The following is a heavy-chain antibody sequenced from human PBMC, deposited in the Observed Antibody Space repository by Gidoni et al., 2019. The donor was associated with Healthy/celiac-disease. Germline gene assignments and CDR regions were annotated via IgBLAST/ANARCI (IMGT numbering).Heavy chain of an antibody. CDR1: GYTFTSYG. J-gene: IGHJ6*02. CDR2: ISAYNGNT. Sequence: QVQLVQSGAEVHQPGASVKVSCKASGYTFTSYGISWVRHAPGQGLEWMGWISAYNGNTNYAQKLQGRVTMTTDTSTSIAYMELRSLRSDDTAVYYCARDGECSSTSCYLSTVYYYYGMDVWGQGTTVTVSS. CDR3: ARDGECSSTSCYLSTVYYYYGMDV. D-gene: IGHD2-2*01. V-gene: IGHV1-18*01.